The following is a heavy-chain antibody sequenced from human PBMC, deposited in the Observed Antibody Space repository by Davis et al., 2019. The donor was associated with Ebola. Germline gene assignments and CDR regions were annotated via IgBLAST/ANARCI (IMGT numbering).Heavy chain of an antibody. CDR1: GFTFSSYA. D-gene: IGHD2-15*01. CDR2: ISGSGGST. CDR3: AKDFIQGYCSGGSCYNLVFDY. Sequence: GESLKISCAASGFTFSSYAMSWVRQAPGKGLEWVSAISGSGGSTYYADSVKGRFTISRDNSKNTLYLQMNSLRAEDTAVYYCAKDFIQGYCSGGSCYNLVFDYWGQGTLVTVSS. V-gene: IGHV3-23*01. J-gene: IGHJ4*02.